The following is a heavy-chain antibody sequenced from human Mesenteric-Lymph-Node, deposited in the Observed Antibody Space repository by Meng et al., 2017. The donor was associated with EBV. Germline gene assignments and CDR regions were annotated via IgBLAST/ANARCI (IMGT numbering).Heavy chain of an antibody. V-gene: IGHV4-39*01. CDR3: ASLLIVFGGVIVDY. CDR2: IYSGGRT. J-gene: IGHJ4*02. D-gene: IGHD3-16*02. CDR1: GGSISSSSYY. Sequence: QLQMKSSGPGLVRPPETRSSPCTVTGGSISSSSYYWGWIRQPPGKGLEWIGSIYSGGRTYYSPSLESRVTISVDTSKNQFSLKLNSVTAADTSVYFRASLLIVFGGVIVDYWGQGALVTVSS.